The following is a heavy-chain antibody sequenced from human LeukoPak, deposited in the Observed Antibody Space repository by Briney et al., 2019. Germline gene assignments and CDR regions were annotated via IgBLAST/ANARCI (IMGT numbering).Heavy chain of an antibody. CDR1: GFTFSSYE. CDR3: AKRPTYFDL. CDR2: INPSGGTT. Sequence: GGSLRLSCAASGFTFSSYEMNWVRQAPGKGLEWVSSINPSGGTTFYADSVKGRFTISRDNSKNTLYLHVNSLRAEDTAVYYCAKRPTYFDLWGQGTLVTVSS. V-gene: IGHV3-23*01. J-gene: IGHJ4*02.